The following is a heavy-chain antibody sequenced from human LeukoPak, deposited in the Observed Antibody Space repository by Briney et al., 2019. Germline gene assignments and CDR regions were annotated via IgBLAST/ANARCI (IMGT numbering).Heavy chain of an antibody. Sequence: PGGSLRLSCAASGFTFSHYSMNWVRQAPGKELEWVSYVKSDSATIYYGDSVKGRFTISRDNAKNLLYLQMNSLRAEDTAVYYCASASSHRIAAGGDYWGQGTLVTVSS. CDR3: ASASSHRIAAGGDY. V-gene: IGHV3-48*04. CDR1: GFTFSHYS. J-gene: IGHJ4*02. D-gene: IGHD6-13*01. CDR2: VKSDSATI.